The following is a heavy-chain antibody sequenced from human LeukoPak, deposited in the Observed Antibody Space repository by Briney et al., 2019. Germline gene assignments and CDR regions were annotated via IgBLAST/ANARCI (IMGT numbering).Heavy chain of an antibody. CDR2: IYYSGST. V-gene: IGHV4-59*01. J-gene: IGHJ4*02. Sequence: SETLSLTCTVSGGSISTYYWRWIRQPPGKGLEWVGYIYYSGSTHHNPYLKFRITISVDTSKNQFSLKLSSVTAADTAVYYCARYVWGSYPTFEDYWGQGTLVTVSS. CDR1: GGSISTYY. CDR3: ARYVWGSYPTFEDY. D-gene: IGHD3-16*02.